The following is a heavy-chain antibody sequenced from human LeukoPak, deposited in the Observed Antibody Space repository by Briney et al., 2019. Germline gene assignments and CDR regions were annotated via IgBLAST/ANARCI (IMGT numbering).Heavy chain of an antibody. V-gene: IGHV3-23*01. J-gene: IGHJ4*02. CDR3: AKGDTTWELPHDY. Sequence: GGSLRLSCAASGFTFSSYAMSCVRQAPGKWLEWVSAISGTGGSTYYADSVKGRFTISRDNSKNTLYLQMNSLRAEDTAVYYCAKGDTTWELPHDYWGQGTLVTVSS. CDR2: ISGTGGST. CDR1: GFTFSSYA. D-gene: IGHD1-26*01.